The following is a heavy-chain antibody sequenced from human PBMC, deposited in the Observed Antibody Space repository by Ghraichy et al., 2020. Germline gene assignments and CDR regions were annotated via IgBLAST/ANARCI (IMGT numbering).Heavy chain of an antibody. V-gene: IGHV3-30*18. Sequence: GGSLRLSCAASGFTFSSYGMHWVRQAPGKGLEWVAVISYDGSNKYYADSVKGRFTISRDNSKNTLYLQMTSLRAEDTAVYYCAKDAGIAVAGIGVYWGQGTLVTVSS. D-gene: IGHD6-19*01. CDR3: AKDAGIAVAGIGVY. J-gene: IGHJ4*02. CDR2: ISYDGSNK. CDR1: GFTFSSYG.